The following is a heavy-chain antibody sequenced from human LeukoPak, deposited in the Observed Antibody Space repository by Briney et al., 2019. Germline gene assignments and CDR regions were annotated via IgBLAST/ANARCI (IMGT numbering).Heavy chain of an antibody. CDR1: GFTFSSYS. D-gene: IGHD3-22*01. CDR3: ARDAGYYPLDAFDI. J-gene: IGHJ3*02. CDR2: ISSSSSYT. Sequence: PGGSLRLSCAASGFTFSSYSMNWVRQAPGKGLEWVSSISSSSSYTYYADSVKGRFTISRDNAKNSLYLQMNSLRAEDTAVYYCARDAGYYPLDAFDIWGQGTMVTVSS. V-gene: IGHV3-21*01.